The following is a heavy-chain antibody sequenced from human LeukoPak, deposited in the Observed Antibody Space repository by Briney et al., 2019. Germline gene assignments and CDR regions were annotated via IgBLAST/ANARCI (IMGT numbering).Heavy chain of an antibody. Sequence: RASVKVSCKASGYTFTGYYMHWVRQAPGQGLEWMGWINPNSGGTNYAQKFQGRVTMTRDTSISTAYMELSRLRSDDTAVYYCARDGGYCSSTSCRINNWFDPWGQGTLVTVSS. CDR1: GYTFTGYY. CDR2: INPNSGGT. J-gene: IGHJ5*02. V-gene: IGHV1-2*02. CDR3: ARDGGYCSSTSCRINNWFDP. D-gene: IGHD2-2*01.